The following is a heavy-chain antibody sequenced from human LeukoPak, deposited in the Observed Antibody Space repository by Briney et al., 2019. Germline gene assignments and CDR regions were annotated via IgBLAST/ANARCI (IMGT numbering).Heavy chain of an antibody. J-gene: IGHJ4*02. CDR1: GFTLRNYA. CDR2: ISGHGEST. D-gene: IGHD1-26*01. CDR3: AKEPYSGSQLLDY. V-gene: IGHV3-23*01. Sequence: PGGSLRLSCAASGFTLRNYAMSWVRQAPGKGLEWVSAISGHGESTYNADSVKSRFTISRDNPKNTVYLQMNSLRAEDTAVYYCAKEPYSGSQLLDYWGQGTLVTVSS.